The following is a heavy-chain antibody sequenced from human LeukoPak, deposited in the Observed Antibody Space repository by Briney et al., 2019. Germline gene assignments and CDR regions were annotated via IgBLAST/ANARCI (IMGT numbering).Heavy chain of an antibody. V-gene: IGHV1-46*01. J-gene: IGHJ4*02. D-gene: IGHD5-18*01. Sequence: ASVKVSCKASGYTFTSFYMHWVRQAPGQGLEWMGIINPSGGSTSYAQKFQGRVTMTRDTSTSTVYMELSSLRSEDTAVYYCAREPAMEPFDYWGQGTLVTVSS. CDR1: GYTFTSFY. CDR2: INPSGGST. CDR3: AREPAMEPFDY.